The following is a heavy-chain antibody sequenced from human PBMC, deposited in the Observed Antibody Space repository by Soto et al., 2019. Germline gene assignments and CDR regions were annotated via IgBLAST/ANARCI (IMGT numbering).Heavy chain of an antibody. CDR3: VRSIDD. CDR2: MKPDGSDK. V-gene: IGHV3-7*01. CDR1: GFTFSDNW. Sequence: EVQLVESGGGLVQPEGSLRLSCVGSGFTFSDNWMNWVRQAPGKGLEWVANMKPDGSDKYYADSVKGRFIISRDNGKNSLYLQINSLRVEDTAIYYCVRSIDDLGQGTLVTVSS. J-gene: IGHJ4*02.